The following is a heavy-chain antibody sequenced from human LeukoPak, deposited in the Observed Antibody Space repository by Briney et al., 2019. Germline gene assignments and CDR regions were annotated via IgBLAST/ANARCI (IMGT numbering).Heavy chain of an antibody. CDR1: GFTFSGYW. CDR2: IKQDGSEK. Sequence: EGSLRLSSAASGFTFSGYWMMWVRQAPGKGLESVANIKQDGSEKYYVDSVKGRFTISRDNAKNSLYLQMNSLRAEDTAVYYCASRGGNYGIWWGQGTLVTVSS. V-gene: IGHV3-7*01. D-gene: IGHD3-16*01. J-gene: IGHJ4*02. CDR3: ASRGGNYGIW.